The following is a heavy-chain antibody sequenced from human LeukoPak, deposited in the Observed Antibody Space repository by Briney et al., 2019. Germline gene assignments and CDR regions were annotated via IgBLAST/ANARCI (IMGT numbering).Heavy chain of an antibody. CDR2: FDPEDGET. CDR1: GYTLTELS. J-gene: IGHJ3*02. CDR3: ATVMAVAGTARPLPRI. V-gene: IGHV1-24*01. D-gene: IGHD6-19*01. Sequence: ASVKVSCKVSGYTLTELSMHWVRQAPGKGLEWMGGFDPEDGETIYAQKFQGRVTMTEDTSTDTAYMELSSLRSEDTAVYHCATVMAVAGTARPLPRIWGQGTMVTVSS.